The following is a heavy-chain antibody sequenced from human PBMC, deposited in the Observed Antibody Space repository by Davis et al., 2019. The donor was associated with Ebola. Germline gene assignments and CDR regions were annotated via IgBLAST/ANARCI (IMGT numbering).Heavy chain of an antibody. Sequence: GESLKISCAASGFTFSSYWMSWVRQAPGKGLEWVANIKQDGSEKYYVDSVKGRFTISRDNAKNSLYLQMNSLRAEDTAVYYCARIVATIGRPYYYYYMDVWGKGTTVTVSS. V-gene: IGHV3-7*01. CDR1: GFTFSSYW. D-gene: IGHD5-12*01. J-gene: IGHJ6*03. CDR3: ARIVATIGRPYYYYYMDV. CDR2: IKQDGSEK.